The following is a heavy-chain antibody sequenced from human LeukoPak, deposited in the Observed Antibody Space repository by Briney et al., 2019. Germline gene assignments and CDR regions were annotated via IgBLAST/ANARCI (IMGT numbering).Heavy chain of an antibody. CDR1: GFTFLTYA. J-gene: IGHJ3*02. D-gene: IGHD6-19*01. CDR3: AKAGRSGWYPGWPFDI. Sequence: PGGSLRLSCAASGFTFLTYAMSWVRQAPGKGLQWVSVIRDSGASTYYADFVKGRFTISRDNSKNTLYLQMNSLRAEDTAVYYCAKAGRSGWYPGWPFDIWGQGTMVTVSS. V-gene: IGHV3-23*01. CDR2: IRDSGAST.